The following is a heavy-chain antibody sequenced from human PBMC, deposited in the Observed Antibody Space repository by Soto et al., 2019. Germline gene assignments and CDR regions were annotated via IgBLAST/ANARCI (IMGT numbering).Heavy chain of an antibody. Sequence: QVQLVQSGAEVQKPGSSVKVSCKASGGTFSSYAISWVRQAPGQGLEWMGGIIPIFGTANYAQKFQGRVTITADESTSTAYMELSRLRSEDTAVYYCARVGYYGSGNDFLDYYYYCMDVWGQGTTVTACS. CDR1: GGTFSSYA. D-gene: IGHD3-10*01. V-gene: IGHV1-69*01. CDR3: ARVGYYGSGNDFLDYYYYCMDV. CDR2: IIPIFGTA. J-gene: IGHJ6*02.